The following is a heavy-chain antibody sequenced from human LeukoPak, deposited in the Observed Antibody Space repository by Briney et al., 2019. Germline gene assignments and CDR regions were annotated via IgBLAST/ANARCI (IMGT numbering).Heavy chain of an antibody. CDR1: GFTFSYYS. CDR2: ISSSSGYI. V-gene: IGHV3-21*01. Sequence: GGSLRLSCAASGFTFSYYSMNWVRQAPGKGLEWVSPISSSSGYIYYADSVKGRFTISRDNAKNSLYLQMNSLRAEDTAVYYCARGGGNSGYDYDDYWGQGTLVTVSS. D-gene: IGHD5-12*01. J-gene: IGHJ4*02. CDR3: ARGGGNSGYDYDDY.